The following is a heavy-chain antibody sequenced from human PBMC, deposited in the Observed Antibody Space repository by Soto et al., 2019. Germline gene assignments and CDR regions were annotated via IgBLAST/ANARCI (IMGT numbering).Heavy chain of an antibody. V-gene: IGHV3-33*08. J-gene: IGHJ4*02. CDR3: ARSYCSTTSCYHVFDY. D-gene: IGHD2-2*01. Sequence: GGSLRLSCAASGFTFSSFGFHWVRQAPGKGLEWVALIWCDGSTKYYADSVKGRFTISRDNSKNTLYLQMNSLRAEDTAVYYCARSYCSTTSCYHVFDYWGQGTLVTVSS. CDR2: IWCDGSTK. CDR1: GFTFSSFG.